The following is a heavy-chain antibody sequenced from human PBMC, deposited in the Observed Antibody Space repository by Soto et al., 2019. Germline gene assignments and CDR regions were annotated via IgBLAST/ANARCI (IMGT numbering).Heavy chain of an antibody. V-gene: IGHV1-69*13. J-gene: IGHJ4*02. CDR1: EGTFRSYA. CDR2: IIPIFGTA. Sequence: SVKVSCKASEGTFRSYAINWVRQAPGQGLEWMGGIIPIFGTANYARKFQGRVTISADESTSTAYMELSSLKSEDTAVYYCARGAVGYCSGTSCYTPSYWGQGTLVTVSS. D-gene: IGHD2-2*02. CDR3: ARGAVGYCSGTSCYTPSY.